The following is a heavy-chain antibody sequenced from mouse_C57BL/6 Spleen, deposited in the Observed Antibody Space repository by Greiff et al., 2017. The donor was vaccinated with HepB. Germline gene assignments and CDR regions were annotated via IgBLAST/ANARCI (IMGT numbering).Heavy chain of an antibody. V-gene: IGHV1-69*01. CDR1: GYTFTSYW. Sequence: VQLQQSGAELVMPGASVKLSCKASGYTFTSYWMHWVKQRPGQGLEWIGEIDPSDSYTNYNQKFKGKSTLTVDKSSSTAYMQPSSLTFEDSAVYYCASKGLGRAWLAYLGQGTLVTVAA. CDR3: ASKGLGRAWLAY. J-gene: IGHJ3*01. D-gene: IGHD4-1*01. CDR2: IDPSDSYT.